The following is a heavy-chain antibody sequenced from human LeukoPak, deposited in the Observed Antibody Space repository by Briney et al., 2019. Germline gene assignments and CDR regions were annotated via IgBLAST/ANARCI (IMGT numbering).Heavy chain of an antibody. V-gene: IGHV3-49*04. D-gene: IGHD1-26*01. CDR2: ITTKNAGGTP. CDR1: GFNFGGYA. CDR3: TREGERGGSYWGGDS. Sequence: GGSLRLSCIGSGFNFGGYAINWVRQAPGKGLEWVGLITTKNAGGTPEYAASVRGRFTISRDDFSSIAYLQLNSLKSEDTGVYFCTREGERGGSYWGGDSWGQGTLVTVSS. J-gene: IGHJ4*02.